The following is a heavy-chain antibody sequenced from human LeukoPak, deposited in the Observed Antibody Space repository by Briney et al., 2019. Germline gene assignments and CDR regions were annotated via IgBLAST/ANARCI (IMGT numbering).Heavy chain of an antibody. Sequence: PGGSLRLSCAASGFTFSSYAMSWVRQAPGKGLEWVANIKQDGSEKYYVDSVKGRFTISRDNAKNSLYLEMNSLRVEDTAVYYCARAYYYDSSGYPYYFDYWGQGTLVTVSS. CDR1: GFTFSSYA. CDR3: ARAYYYDSSGYPYYFDY. J-gene: IGHJ4*02. D-gene: IGHD3-22*01. V-gene: IGHV3-7*01. CDR2: IKQDGSEK.